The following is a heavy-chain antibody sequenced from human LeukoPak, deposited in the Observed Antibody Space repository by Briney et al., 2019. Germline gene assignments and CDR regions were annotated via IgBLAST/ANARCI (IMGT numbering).Heavy chain of an antibody. D-gene: IGHD6-19*01. Sequence: SETLSLTCSASGASTSSRYWSWIRQSPGRTLEWIGHIYNGRNTKYNPSLTSRVTISVDTSKNQFSLSLASVTAADTAIYYCAQTTGWPGFDFWGPGALVTVSS. V-gene: IGHV4-59*08. CDR2: IYNGRNT. CDR3: AQTTGWPGFDF. J-gene: IGHJ4*02. CDR1: GASTSSRY.